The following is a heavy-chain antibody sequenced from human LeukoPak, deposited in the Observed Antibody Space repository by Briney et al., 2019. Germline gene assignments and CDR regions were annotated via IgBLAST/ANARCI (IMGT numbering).Heavy chain of an antibody. J-gene: IGHJ4*02. CDR1: GFTFSSYG. D-gene: IGHD4-17*01. Sequence: GGSLRLSCAASGFTFSSYGMHWVRQAPGKGLEWVAVIWYDGSNKCYADSVKGRFTISRDNSKNTLYLQMNSLRAEDTAVYYCARPKLMTTVTSMVYWGQGTLVTVSS. CDR2: IWYDGSNK. CDR3: ARPKLMTTVTSMVY. V-gene: IGHV3-33*01.